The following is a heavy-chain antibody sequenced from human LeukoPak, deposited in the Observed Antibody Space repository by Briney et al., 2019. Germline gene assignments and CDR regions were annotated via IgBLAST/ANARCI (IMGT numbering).Heavy chain of an antibody. CDR3: ARGRYCSGGRCYSDFDY. J-gene: IGHJ4*02. D-gene: IGHD2-15*01. Sequence: PGGSLRLSCAASGFTFSDYYMSWIRQAPGKGLEWVSYISSASSYTNYADSVKGRFTISRDNAKNSLYLQMNSLRGEDTAVYYCARGRYCSGGRCYSDFDYWGQGTLVTVFS. CDR1: GFTFSDYY. V-gene: IGHV3-11*06. CDR2: ISSASSYT.